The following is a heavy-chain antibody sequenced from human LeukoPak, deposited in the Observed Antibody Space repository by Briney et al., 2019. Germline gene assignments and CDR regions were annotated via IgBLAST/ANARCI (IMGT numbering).Heavy chain of an antibody. D-gene: IGHD1-14*01. CDR3: ARGLNPTDWFDP. V-gene: IGHV4-34*01. Sequence: PSETLSLTCAVYGGSFSGYYWSWIRQPPGKGLEWIGEINHSGSTNYNPSLKSRVTISVDTSKNQFSLKPSSVTAADTAVYYCARGLNPTDWFDPWGQGTLVTVSS. J-gene: IGHJ5*02. CDR2: INHSGST. CDR1: GGSFSGYY.